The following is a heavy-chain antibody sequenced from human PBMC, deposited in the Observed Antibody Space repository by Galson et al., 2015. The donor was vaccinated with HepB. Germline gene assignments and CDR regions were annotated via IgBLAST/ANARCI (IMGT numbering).Heavy chain of an antibody. CDR1: GGTFSGYA. CDR3: AGNSNPVGAQGAFDI. D-gene: IGHD1-26*01. V-gene: IGHV1-69*13. CDR2: IFPIFGTA. Sequence: SVKVSCKASGGTFSGYAISWVRQAPGQGLEWMGGIFPIFGTANYAQKLQGGVTITADESTSTAYMEMSSLRSEDTAVYYCAGNSNPVGAQGAFDIWGQGTMVTVSS. J-gene: IGHJ3*02.